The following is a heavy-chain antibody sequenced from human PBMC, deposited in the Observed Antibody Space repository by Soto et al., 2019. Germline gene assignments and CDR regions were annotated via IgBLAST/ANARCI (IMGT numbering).Heavy chain of an antibody. Sequence: PGGSLRLSCAASGSTFSNHGFHWVRHAPGKGLEWVAVIWNDGNSKYYADSVKGLFTISRDNFQNRLYLQMNSLRVDDTAVYFCARDILGDSSGCFDFWGQGTQVTVSS. J-gene: IGHJ4*02. D-gene: IGHD6-19*01. CDR1: GSTFSNHG. CDR3: ARDILGDSSGCFDF. V-gene: IGHV3-33*01. CDR2: IWNDGNSK.